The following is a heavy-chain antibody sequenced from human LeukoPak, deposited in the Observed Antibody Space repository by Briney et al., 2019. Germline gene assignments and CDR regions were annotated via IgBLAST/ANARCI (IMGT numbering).Heavy chain of an antibody. D-gene: IGHD1-26*01. CDR1: GFTFDDYA. Sequence: GGSLRLSCAASGFTFDDYAMHWVRQAPGKGLEWVSVIWYDGSKKYYADSVKGRFTISRDNSKNTLDLQMDSLRAEDTAVYYCARMSGSHIDYWGQGTLVTVSS. CDR2: IWYDGSKK. CDR3: ARMSGSHIDY. J-gene: IGHJ4*02. V-gene: IGHV3-33*08.